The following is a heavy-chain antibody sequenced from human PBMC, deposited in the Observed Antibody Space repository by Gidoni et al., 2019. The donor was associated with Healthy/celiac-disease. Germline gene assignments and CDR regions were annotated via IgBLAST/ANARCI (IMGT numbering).Heavy chain of an antibody. CDR3: ARGDYDYFDY. V-gene: IGHV4-4*07. CDR2: IYTSRST. CDR1: GGSISSYY. D-gene: IGHD4-17*01. J-gene: IGHJ4*02. Sequence: QVQLKESGPGLVKPSETLSPTCTVTGGSISSYYWSWIRQPAGKGLEWIVRIYTSRSTNYNPSLKSRVTMSVDTSKNQFSLKLSSVTAADTAVYYCARGDYDYFDYWGQGTLVTVSS.